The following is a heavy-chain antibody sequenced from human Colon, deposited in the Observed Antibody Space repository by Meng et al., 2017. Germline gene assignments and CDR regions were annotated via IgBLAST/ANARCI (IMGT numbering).Heavy chain of an antibody. V-gene: IGHV4-30-4*01. CDR3: ARDRKHYGERGWFDP. Sequence: QVQLHALGPGLVQPSQTLSLTCTVSGGSIRSGDYYWSWIRQPPGKGLEWIGYIYYSGSTYSNASLKSRVTISIDRSKNQFSLKLSSVTAADTAVYYCARDRKHYGERGWFDPWGQGTLVTVSS. CDR2: IYYSGST. CDR1: GGSIRSGDYY. J-gene: IGHJ5*02. D-gene: IGHD4-17*01.